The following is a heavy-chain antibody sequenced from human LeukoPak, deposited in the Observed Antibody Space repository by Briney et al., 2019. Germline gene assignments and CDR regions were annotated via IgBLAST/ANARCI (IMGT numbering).Heavy chain of an antibody. CDR3: ARGGVNYYDISGYDI. V-gene: IGHV4-59*01. J-gene: IGHJ4*02. CDR1: GDSITGYY. Sequence: SETLSLTCTVSGDSITGYYWGWIRQPPGKGLEWIGNIYYTGNTYYNPSLKSRVAISVDTSKNQFSLKLSSVTAADTAVYYCARGGVNYYDISGYDIWGRGTLVTVSS. CDR2: IYYTGNT. D-gene: IGHD3-22*01.